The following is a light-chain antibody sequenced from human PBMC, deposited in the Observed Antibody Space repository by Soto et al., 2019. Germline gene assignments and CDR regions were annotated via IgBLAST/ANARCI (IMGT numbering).Light chain of an antibody. CDR1: SSDVGYYNY. J-gene: IGLJ3*02. V-gene: IGLV2-14*01. CDR2: EVS. Sequence: QSALTQPASVSGSPGQSITISCTGTSSDVGYYNYVSWYQQHPGKAPKLMIYEVSKRPSGVSNRFSGSKSGNTASLTISGLQAEDEADYYCSSYAGSYTWVFGGGTKLTVL. CDR3: SSYAGSYTWV.